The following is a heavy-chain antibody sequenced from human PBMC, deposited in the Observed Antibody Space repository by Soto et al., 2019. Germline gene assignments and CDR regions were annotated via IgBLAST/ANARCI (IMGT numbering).Heavy chain of an antibody. CDR3: ARVFGYRYFDY. Sequence: PGGSLRLSCAASGFTLSSYAMHWVRQAPGKGLEWVAVISYDGSNKYYADSVKGRFTISRDNSKNTLYLQMNSLRAEDTAVYYCARVFGYRYFDYWGQGTLVTVSS. J-gene: IGHJ4*02. D-gene: IGHD3-16*01. CDR2: ISYDGSNK. CDR1: GFTLSSYA. V-gene: IGHV3-30-3*01.